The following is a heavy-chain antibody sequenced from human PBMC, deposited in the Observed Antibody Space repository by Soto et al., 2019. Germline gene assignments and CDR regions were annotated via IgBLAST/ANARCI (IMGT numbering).Heavy chain of an antibody. CDR1: GFVLKDYE. CDR2: ISNSGNAI. J-gene: IGHJ6*02. Sequence: PGGSLRLSWVASGFVLKDYEMNCVRQAPGKGLEWISCISNSGNAIYVAASMSGRFTISRDNAEMPLFLQMNSLRADDTAVYYCARDRDTRAYYYGLDVWGQGTTVTVSS. D-gene: IGHD2-2*02. CDR3: ARDRDTRAYYYGLDV. V-gene: IGHV3-48*03.